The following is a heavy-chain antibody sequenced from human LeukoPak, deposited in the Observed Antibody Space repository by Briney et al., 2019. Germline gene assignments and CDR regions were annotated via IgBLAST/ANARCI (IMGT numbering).Heavy chain of an antibody. D-gene: IGHD2-15*01. V-gene: IGHV1-69*05. CDR3: ARDTPSEVVAALKPSYYYYYYGMDV. CDR2: IIPIFGTA. Sequence: SVKVSCKASGGTFSSYAISWVRQAPGQGLEWMGGIIPIFGTANYAQKLQGRVTMTTDTSTSTAYMELRSLRSDDTAVYYCARDTPSEVVAALKPSYYYYYYGMDVWGQGTTVTVSS. CDR1: GGTFSSYA. J-gene: IGHJ6*02.